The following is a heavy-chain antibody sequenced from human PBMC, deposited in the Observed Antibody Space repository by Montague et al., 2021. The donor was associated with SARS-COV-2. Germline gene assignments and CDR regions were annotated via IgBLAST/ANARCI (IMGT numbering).Heavy chain of an antibody. CDR2: IKQDGSEK. Sequence: SLRLSCAASGFTFSSYWMSWVRRAPGKGLEWVANIKQDGSEKYYVDSVKGRFTISRDNAKNSLYLQMNSLRAEDTAVYYCARDMGVGYSYGQYYYYGMDVWGQGTTVTVSS. D-gene: IGHD5-18*01. J-gene: IGHJ6*02. CDR3: ARDMGVGYSYGQYYYYGMDV. CDR1: GFTFSSYW. V-gene: IGHV3-7*01.